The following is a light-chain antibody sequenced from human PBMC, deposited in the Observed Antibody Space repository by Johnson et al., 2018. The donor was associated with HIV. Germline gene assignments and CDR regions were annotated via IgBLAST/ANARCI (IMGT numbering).Light chain of an antibody. J-gene: IGLJ1*01. V-gene: IGLV1-51*01. CDR3: GTWDNSLRTAF. CDR1: SANIENNY. Sequence: QSVLTQPPSVSAASGQRVDISCSGGSANIENNYVSWYQQLPHTAPKLLISDNNRRPSGVPDRFSGSKSGTSATLGITGLQTGDEADYFCGTWDNSLRTAFFGTGTKVTVL. CDR2: DNN.